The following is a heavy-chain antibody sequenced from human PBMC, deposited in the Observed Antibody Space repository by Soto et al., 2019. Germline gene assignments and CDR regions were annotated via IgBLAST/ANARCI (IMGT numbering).Heavy chain of an antibody. V-gene: IGHV4-34*01. CDR1: GGSFSGYY. D-gene: IGHD4-17*01. CDR3: ARAAGLRRWFDP. CDR2: INHSGST. J-gene: IGHJ5*02. Sequence: QVQLQQWGAGLLKPSETLSLTCAVYGGSFSGYYWSWIRQPPGKGLEWIGEINHSGSTNYNPSLKSRVTISGDTSKNQFSLKLSSVTAADTAVYYCARAAGLRRWFDPWGQGTLVTVSS.